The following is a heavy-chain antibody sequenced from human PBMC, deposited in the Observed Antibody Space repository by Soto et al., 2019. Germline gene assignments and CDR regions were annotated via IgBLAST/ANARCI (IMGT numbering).Heavy chain of an antibody. J-gene: IGHJ4*02. D-gene: IGHD1-26*01. V-gene: IGHV3-23*01. CDR3: AKGGSGSYYVYFDY. CDR2: ISGRGGTT. Sequence: GGSMRLSCAASGFPFWNAWINWVRQAPGKGLEWVSVISGRGGTTYYADSVKGRFTISRDNSGNTLYLQMNSLRAEDTAIYYCAKGGSGSYYVYFDYWGQGTPVTVSS. CDR1: GFPFWNAW.